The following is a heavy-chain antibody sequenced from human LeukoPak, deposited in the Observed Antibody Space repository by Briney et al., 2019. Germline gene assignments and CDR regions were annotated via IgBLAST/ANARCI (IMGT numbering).Heavy chain of an antibody. CDR3: ARVPIPHIVVVPAACFDY. Sequence: KSSETLSLTCAVYGGSFSGYYWSWIRQPPGKGLEWIGEINHSGSTNYNPSLKSRVTISVDTSKNQFSLKLSSVTAADTAVYYCARVPIPHIVVVPAACFDYWGQGTLVTVSS. V-gene: IGHV4-34*01. D-gene: IGHD2-2*01. CDR2: INHSGST. CDR1: GGSFSGYY. J-gene: IGHJ4*02.